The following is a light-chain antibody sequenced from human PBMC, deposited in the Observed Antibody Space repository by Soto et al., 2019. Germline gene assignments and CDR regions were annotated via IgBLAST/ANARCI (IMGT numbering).Light chain of an antibody. V-gene: IGLV1-51*01. CDR3: LTWDSSLRAGV. Sequence: QSVLTQPPSVSAAPGQKVTISCSGSTSNIGNNYVSWYQQVPGTAPKLLIYDTNKRPSGIPDRISGSKSGTSATLGITGLQTGDEADYYCLTWDSSLRAGVFGGGTKLTVL. J-gene: IGLJ2*01. CDR1: TSNIGNNY. CDR2: DTN.